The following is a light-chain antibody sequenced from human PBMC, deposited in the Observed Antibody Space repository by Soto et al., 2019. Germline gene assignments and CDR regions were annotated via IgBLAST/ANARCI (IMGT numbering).Light chain of an antibody. CDR1: QSVSSDY. Sequence: DIVLTQSPGTLSLSPGERATLSCRASQSVSSDYFAWYQQKPGQAPRLLIYGASTRVTGIPDRFTGSGSGTDFTLTISRLEPEDLAVYYCQQYGNSPPWTFGQGTKVEIK. CDR3: QQYGNSPPWT. CDR2: GAS. V-gene: IGKV3-20*01. J-gene: IGKJ1*01.